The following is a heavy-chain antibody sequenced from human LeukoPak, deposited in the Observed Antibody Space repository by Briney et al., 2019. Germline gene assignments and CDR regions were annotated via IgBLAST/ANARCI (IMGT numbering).Heavy chain of an antibody. D-gene: IGHD3-10*01. CDR3: ARTEGLLWFGARGYYFDY. CDR2: ISSSGSTI. V-gene: IGHV3-11*01. CDR1: GFTFSDYY. Sequence: GGSLRLSCAASGFTFSDYYMSWIRQAPGKGLEWVSYISSSGSTIYYADSVKGRFTISRDNAKNSLYLQMISLRAEDTAVYHCARTEGLLWFGARGYYFDYWGQGTLVTVSS. J-gene: IGHJ4*02.